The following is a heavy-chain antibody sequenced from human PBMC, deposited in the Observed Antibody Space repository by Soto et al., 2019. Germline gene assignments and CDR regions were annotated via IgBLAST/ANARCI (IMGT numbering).Heavy chain of an antibody. V-gene: IGHV3-74*01. Sequence: EEQLVESGGGLVQSGGSLRLSCAASEFTFSSYWMHWVRQAPGKGLVWVSRIDNDGRRTIYADSVKGRFTVTRDNTKNTLYLQMNSLRDEDTAVYYCSSGGFNHGFDIWGQGTMVTVSS. CDR1: EFTFSSYW. CDR3: SSGGFNHGFDI. J-gene: IGHJ3*02. CDR2: IDNDGRRT.